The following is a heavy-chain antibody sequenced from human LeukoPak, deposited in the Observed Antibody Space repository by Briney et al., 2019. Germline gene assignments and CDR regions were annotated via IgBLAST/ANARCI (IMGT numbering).Heavy chain of an antibody. D-gene: IGHD2-8*01. Sequence: GGSLRLSCAASGFTFSSYSMNWVRQAPGKGLEWVSYISSSSTIYYADSVKGRFTISRDNAKNSLYLQMNSLRAEDTAVYYCASIGHTKDDYWGQGTLVTVSS. CDR1: GFTFSSYS. V-gene: IGHV3-48*01. J-gene: IGHJ4*02. CDR2: ISSSSTI. CDR3: ASIGHTKDDY.